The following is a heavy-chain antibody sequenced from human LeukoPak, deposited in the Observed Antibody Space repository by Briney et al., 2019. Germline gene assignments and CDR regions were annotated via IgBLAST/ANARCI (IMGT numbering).Heavy chain of an antibody. CDR1: GFTFNSYW. CDR2: INTDGTST. CDR3: AKGQYASGWNSGNY. D-gene: IGHD1/OR15-1a*01. J-gene: IGHJ4*02. V-gene: IGHV3-74*01. Sequence: GGSLRLSCAASGFTFNSYWMHWVRQAPGKGLVWVSRINTDGTSTNLADSVKGRFTISRDDSKNTLYLQVNSLRAEDTAVYYCAKGQYASGWNSGNYWGQGTLVTVSS.